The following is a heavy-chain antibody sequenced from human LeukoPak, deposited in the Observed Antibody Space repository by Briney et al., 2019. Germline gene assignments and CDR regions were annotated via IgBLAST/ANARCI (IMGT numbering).Heavy chain of an antibody. D-gene: IGHD5-18*01. Sequence: GGSLRLSCAASGFTFSSYGMHWVRQAPGKGLEWVAVISYDGSNKYYADSVKGRFTTSRDNAKNSLYPQMNSLRAEDTAVYYCARFRYNYGLYYFDYWGQGTLVTVSS. CDR3: ARFRYNYGLYYFDY. CDR1: GFTFSSYG. J-gene: IGHJ4*02. V-gene: IGHV3-30*03. CDR2: ISYDGSNK.